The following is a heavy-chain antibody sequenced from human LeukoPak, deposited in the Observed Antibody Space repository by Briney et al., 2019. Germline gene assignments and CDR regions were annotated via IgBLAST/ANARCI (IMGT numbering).Heavy chain of an antibody. CDR1: GFTFSSYA. CDR2: ISPSSGT. V-gene: IGHV3-23*01. J-gene: IGHJ4*02. CDR3: ARPQSSSGYYWPFDD. Sequence: GGSLRLSCAASGFTFSSYAMRWVRRAPGKGLEWVSAISPSSGTFYADSVKGRFTISRDNSKNTLYLQMNSLRAEDTAVYYCARPQSSSGYYWPFDDWGQGTLVTVSS. D-gene: IGHD3-22*01.